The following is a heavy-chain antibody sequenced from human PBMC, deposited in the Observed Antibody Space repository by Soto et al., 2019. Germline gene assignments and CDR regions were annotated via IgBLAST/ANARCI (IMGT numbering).Heavy chain of an antibody. D-gene: IGHD2-15*01. Sequence: QVQLVQSGAEVKKPGSSVKVSCKASEGTFSSYTISWVRQAPGQGLEWMGRIIPILGIANYAQKFQGRVTITADKSTSTAYMELSSLRSEDTAVYYCARDCSGGSCYSVDAFDIWGQGTMVTVSS. CDR1: EGTFSSYT. V-gene: IGHV1-69*08. CDR3: ARDCSGGSCYSVDAFDI. CDR2: IIPILGIA. J-gene: IGHJ3*02.